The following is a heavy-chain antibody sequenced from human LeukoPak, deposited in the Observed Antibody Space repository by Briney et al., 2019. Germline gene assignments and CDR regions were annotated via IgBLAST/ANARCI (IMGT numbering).Heavy chain of an antibody. CDR2: ISSSSSYI. J-gene: IGHJ3*02. V-gene: IGHV3-21*01. Sequence: GGSLGLSCAASGFTFSSYSMNWVRQAPGKGLEWVSSISSSSSYIYYADSVKGRFTISRDNAKNSLYLQMNSLRAEDTAVYYCASGDYYDTLWAFDIWGQGTMVTVSS. CDR1: GFTFSSYS. D-gene: IGHD3-22*01. CDR3: ASGDYYDTLWAFDI.